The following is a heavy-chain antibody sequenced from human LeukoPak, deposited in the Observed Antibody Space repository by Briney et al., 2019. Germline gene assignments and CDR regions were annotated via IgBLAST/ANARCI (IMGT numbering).Heavy chain of an antibody. CDR1: GFTFTCYY. J-gene: IGHJ4*02. V-gene: IGHV1-2*02. Sequence: GASVKVSCKASGFTFTCYYIHWVRQAPGQGLEWIGYINPSSGVTNSPEKVQGRVTMTTDTSKNAVYMELSSLIAEDTAIYYCVREGNELLSKNFDYWGQGTLVTVSS. CDR3: VREGNELLSKNFDY. D-gene: IGHD2-21*02. CDR2: INPSSGVT.